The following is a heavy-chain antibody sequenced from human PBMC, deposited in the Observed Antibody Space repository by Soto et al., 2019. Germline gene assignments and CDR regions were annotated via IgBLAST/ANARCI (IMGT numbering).Heavy chain of an antibody. CDR2: IYYRGNA. V-gene: IGHV4-39*02. CDR1: DDSINSDKYY. D-gene: IGHD3-10*01. CDR3: VRDSGWGGLLITGILGD. Sequence: PSETLSLTCSVSDDSINSDKYYWGWIRQPPGKGLEWIGSIYYRGNAYYNPSLQTRVTISVDKSRSQFSLKLNSVTAADTAVYFCVRDSGWGGLLITGILGDWGQGTMVTVSS. J-gene: IGHJ3*01.